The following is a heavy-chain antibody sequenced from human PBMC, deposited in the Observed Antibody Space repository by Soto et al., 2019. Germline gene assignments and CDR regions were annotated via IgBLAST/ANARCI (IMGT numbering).Heavy chain of an antibody. CDR1: GLPHSNFA. CDR2: IYGSGRGI. J-gene: IGHJ4*02. Sequence: EVQLLESGGGLVQPGGSLRLSCTASGLPHSNFAMMWVRQAPGKGLECVSGIYGSGRGIEYADSVKGRFTISRDNSKNTVYLQMTDLRAEDTAVYYCAKDAVHSDGLWLMDHWGQGTQVTVSS. CDR3: AKDAVHSDGLWLMDH. D-gene: IGHD2-21*02. V-gene: IGHV3-23*05.